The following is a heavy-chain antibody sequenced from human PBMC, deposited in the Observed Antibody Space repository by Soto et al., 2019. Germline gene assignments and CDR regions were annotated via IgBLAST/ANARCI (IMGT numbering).Heavy chain of an antibody. Sequence: SVKVSCKASGFTFTSSAVHWVRQARGQRLEWIGCIVVGSGNTNYAQKFQERVTITRDMSTSTAYMALSSLRSEDTAVYYCAAERSSWYPILYGMDVWGQGTTVTVSS. J-gene: IGHJ6*02. V-gene: IGHV1-58*01. CDR1: GFTFTSSA. CDR3: AAERSSWYPILYGMDV. D-gene: IGHD6-13*01. CDR2: IVVGSGNT.